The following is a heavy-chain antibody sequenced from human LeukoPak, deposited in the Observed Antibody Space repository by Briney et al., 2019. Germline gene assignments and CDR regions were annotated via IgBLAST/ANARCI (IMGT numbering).Heavy chain of an antibody. CDR1: GGSFSGYY. CDR2: ISHSGST. Sequence: SETLSLTCAVYGGSFSGYYWSWIRQPPGKGLEWIGEISHSGSTNYNPSLKSRVTISVDTSKNQFSLKLCSVTAADTAVYYCARGGSRIVVVVAARKPHYFDYWGQGTLVTVSS. CDR3: ARGGSRIVVVVAARKPHYFDY. D-gene: IGHD2-15*01. V-gene: IGHV4-34*01. J-gene: IGHJ4*02.